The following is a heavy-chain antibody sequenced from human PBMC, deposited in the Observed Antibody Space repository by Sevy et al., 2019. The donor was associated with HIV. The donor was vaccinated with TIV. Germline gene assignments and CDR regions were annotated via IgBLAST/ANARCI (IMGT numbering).Heavy chain of an antibody. D-gene: IGHD3-16*01. J-gene: IGHJ5*02. Sequence: VAVKVSCKASGYTFTSFGITWVRQAPRQGLERMGWISAYNGNTNYAQKVQGRVTMSTDRSTSTAYMELRSLRSDDTAIYHCARGVGGKNWFDPWGQGTLVSVSS. V-gene: IGHV1-18*04. CDR1: GYTFTSFG. CDR3: ARGVGGKNWFDP. CDR2: ISAYNGNT.